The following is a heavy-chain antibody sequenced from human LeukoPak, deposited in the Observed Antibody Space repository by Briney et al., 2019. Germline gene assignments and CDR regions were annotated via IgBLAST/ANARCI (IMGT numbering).Heavy chain of an antibody. CDR1: GVSVTDYD. Sequence: SETLSLTCAVKGVSVTDYDWSWLRQPPGKGLEWIGEISCSGRTNYNASLESRLTISVGTSKTEFSLRLTSVTVADTATYYCAKVSFDSRGHDAFDHWGQGTTVIVS. V-gene: IGHV4-34*01. D-gene: IGHD3-22*01. J-gene: IGHJ3*01. CDR3: AKVSFDSRGHDAFDH. CDR2: ISCSGRT.